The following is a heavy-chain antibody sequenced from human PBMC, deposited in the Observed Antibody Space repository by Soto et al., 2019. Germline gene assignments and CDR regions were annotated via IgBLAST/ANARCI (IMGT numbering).Heavy chain of an antibody. CDR1: GLTFSTTG. Sequence: QVHLAESGGGVVQPGMSLRLSCAASGLTFSTTGMHWVRQAPGKGLEWVAMISHDGGVQHYTDSVKGRFTISRDTSKNTLYLQMNSLRPEDTAIYHCAKDLYGAGWYNYFDPWGQGTLVTVSS. D-gene: IGHD6-19*01. CDR2: ISHDGGVQ. J-gene: IGHJ5*02. CDR3: AKDLYGAGWYNYFDP. V-gene: IGHV3-30*18.